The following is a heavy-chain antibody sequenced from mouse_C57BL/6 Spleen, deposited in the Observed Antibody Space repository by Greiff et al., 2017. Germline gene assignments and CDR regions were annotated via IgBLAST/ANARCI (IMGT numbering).Heavy chain of an antibody. J-gene: IGHJ4*01. CDR2: ISYDGSN. CDR1: GYSITSGYY. CDR3: AREEDSSGWGAMDY. Sequence: EVQLQESGPGLVKPSQSLSLTCSVTGYSITSGYYWNWIRQFPGNKLEWMGYISYDGSNNYNPSLKNRISITRDTSKNQFFLKLKSVTTEDTATYYCAREEDSSGWGAMDYWGQGTSVTVSS. V-gene: IGHV3-6*01. D-gene: IGHD3-2*02.